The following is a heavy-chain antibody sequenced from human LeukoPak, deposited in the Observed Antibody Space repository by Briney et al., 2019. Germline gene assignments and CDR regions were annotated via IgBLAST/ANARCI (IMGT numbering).Heavy chain of an antibody. J-gene: IGHJ6*03. D-gene: IGHD3-9*01. CDR3: AKDSSVGYSDWLAPGGDPYYMDV. V-gene: IGHV3-30*02. CDR2: IRYDESNK. CDR1: GFTFSHYG. Sequence: GGSLRLSCAASGFTFSHYGMHWVRQAPGKGLEWVAFIRYDESNKSYADSVNGRFTISRDNYKKTVYLQMNSLRAEDTDVYYCAKDSSVGYSDWLAPGGDPYYMDVWGKGTTVT.